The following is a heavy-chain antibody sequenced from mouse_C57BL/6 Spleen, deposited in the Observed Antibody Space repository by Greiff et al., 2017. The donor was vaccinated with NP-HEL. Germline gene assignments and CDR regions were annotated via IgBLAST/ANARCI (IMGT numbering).Heavy chain of an antibody. CDR2: IYPGSGNT. J-gene: IGHJ2*01. CDR1: GYTFTDYY. V-gene: IGHV1-76*01. Sequence: VQLQQSGAELVRPGASVKLSCKASGYTFTDYYINWVKQRPGQGLEWIARIYPGSGNTYYNETYKGKTTLTAEKSSSTAYMQLSSLTSEGSPLYFCGIGILDEYGYDGGYDLDYWGKGATLTVAS. CDR3: GIGILDEYGYDGGYDLDY. D-gene: IGHD2-2*01.